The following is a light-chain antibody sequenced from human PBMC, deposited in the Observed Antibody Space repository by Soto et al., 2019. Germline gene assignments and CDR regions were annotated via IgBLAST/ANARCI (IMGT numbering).Light chain of an antibody. V-gene: IGKV1D-13*01. CDR2: DAS. J-gene: IGKJ3*01. CDR3: QQFNNYPQT. Sequence: AIQLTQSPSSLSASVGDRVTITCRASQGISSALAWYQQKPGKAPKLLIYDASSLESGVPSRFSGSGSGTDFPLTISSLQPEDFANYYCQQFNNYPQTFGPGPKVDIK. CDR1: QGISSA.